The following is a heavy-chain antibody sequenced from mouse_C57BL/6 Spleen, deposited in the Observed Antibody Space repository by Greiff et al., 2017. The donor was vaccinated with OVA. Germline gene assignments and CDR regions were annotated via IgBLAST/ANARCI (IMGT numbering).Heavy chain of an antibody. D-gene: IGHD3-3*01. CDR2: IDPSDSET. Sequence: QVQLKQPGAELVRPGSSVKLSCKASGYTFTSYWMHWVKQRPIQGLEWIGNIDPSDSETHYNQKFKDKATLTVDKSSSTAYMQLSSLTSEDSAVYYCARRAGDSYAMDYWGQGTSVTVSS. V-gene: IGHV1-52*01. CDR3: ARRAGDSYAMDY. J-gene: IGHJ4*01. CDR1: GYTFTSYW.